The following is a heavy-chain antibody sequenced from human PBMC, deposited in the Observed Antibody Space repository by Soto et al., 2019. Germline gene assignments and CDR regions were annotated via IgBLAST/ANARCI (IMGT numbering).Heavy chain of an antibody. CDR3: AKVGSHSYGYYSDY. V-gene: IGHV3-23*01. CDR2: ISGSGGTT. J-gene: IGHJ4*02. CDR1: GFTFSSYA. Sequence: EVQLLESGGGLVQPGGSMRLSCAASGFTFSSYAMSWVRQAPGKGLEWVSGISGSGGTTYYADSVKGRFTISRDNSKNTLYLQMNSLRAEDTAVYYCAKVGSHSYGYYSDYWGQGTLVTVSS. D-gene: IGHD5-18*01.